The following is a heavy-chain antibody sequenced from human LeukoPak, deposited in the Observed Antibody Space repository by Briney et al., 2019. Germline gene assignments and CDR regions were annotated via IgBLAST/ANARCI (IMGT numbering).Heavy chain of an antibody. CDR2: IYTSGST. CDR3: ARDHSGWVGDY. Sequence: SETPSLTCTVSGGSISSGSYYWSWIRQPAGKGLEWIGRIYTSGSTNYNPSLKSRVTISVDTSKNQFSLKLSSVTAADTAVYYCARDHSGWVGDYWGQGTLVTVSS. CDR1: GGSISSGSYY. J-gene: IGHJ4*02. V-gene: IGHV4-61*02. D-gene: IGHD6-19*01.